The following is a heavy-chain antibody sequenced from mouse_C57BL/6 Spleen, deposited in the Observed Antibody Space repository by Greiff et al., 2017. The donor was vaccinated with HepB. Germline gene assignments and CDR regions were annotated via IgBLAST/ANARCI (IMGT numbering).Heavy chain of an antibody. V-gene: IGHV5-6*01. CDR3: ARYYYGSRDSFDY. D-gene: IGHD1-1*01. CDR1: GFTFSSYG. CDR2: ISSGGSYT. J-gene: IGHJ2*01. Sequence: EVKLVESGGDLVKPGGSLKLSCAASGFTFSSYGMSWVRQTPDKRLEWVATISSGGSYTYYPDSVKGRVTISRDNAKNTLYLQISSQKSEDTAMYYCARYYYGSRDSFDYWGQGTTLTVSS.